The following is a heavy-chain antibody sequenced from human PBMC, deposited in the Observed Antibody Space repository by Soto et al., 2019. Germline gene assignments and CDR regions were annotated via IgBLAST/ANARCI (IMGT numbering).Heavy chain of an antibody. CDR1: GFTFSSYG. CDR2: ISYDGSNK. V-gene: IGHV3-30*18. D-gene: IGHD1-26*01. J-gene: IGHJ4*02. CDR3: AKDERRELPDY. Sequence: QVQLVESGGGVVQPGRSLRLSCAASGFTFSSYGMHWVRQAPGKGLEWVAVISYDGSNKYYADSVKGRFTISRDNSKNTLYLQMNSLRAEDTAVYYCAKDERRELPDYWGQGTLVTVSS.